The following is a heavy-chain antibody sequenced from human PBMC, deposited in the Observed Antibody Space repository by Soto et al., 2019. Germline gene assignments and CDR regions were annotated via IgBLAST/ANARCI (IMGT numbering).Heavy chain of an antibody. V-gene: IGHV4-61*01. Sequence: QVQVQESGPGLVKPSEALSLTCTVSGGSVSSGSYYWSWIRQPPGKGLGWIGSIYYSGCTNYSPFLKCRITISVDTSKSQFSLKLSSVTAADTAVYYCARQSTVVPPRGRYYYGMDVWGQWTTVTLSS. CDR2: IYYSGCT. CDR1: GGSVSSGSYY. D-gene: IGHD2-15*01. CDR3: ARQSTVVPPRGRYYYGMDV. J-gene: IGHJ6*02.